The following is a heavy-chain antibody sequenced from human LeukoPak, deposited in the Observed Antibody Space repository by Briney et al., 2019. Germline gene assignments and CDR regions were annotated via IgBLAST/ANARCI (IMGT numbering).Heavy chain of an antibody. J-gene: IGHJ6*02. CDR2: IYYSGST. CDR3: ARDLDSTEASYGMDV. Sequence: TSETLSLTCTVSGGSISSGGYYWSWIRQHPGKGLEWIGYIYYSGSTYYNPSLKSRVTISVDTSKNQFSLKLSSVTAADTAVYYCARDLDSTEASYGMDVWGQGTTVTVSS. D-gene: IGHD3-9*01. V-gene: IGHV4-31*03. CDR1: GGSISSGGYY.